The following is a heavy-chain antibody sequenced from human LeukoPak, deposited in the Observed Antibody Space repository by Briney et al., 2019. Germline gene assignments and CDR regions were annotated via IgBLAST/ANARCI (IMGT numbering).Heavy chain of an antibody. J-gene: IGHJ4*02. Sequence: PGGSLRLSRAASGFTFSSYSMNWVRQAPGKGLEWVSSISSSSSYIYYADSVKGRFTISRDNAKNSLYLQMNSLRAEDTAVYYCAIGSSTSCYDYWGQGTLVTVSS. V-gene: IGHV3-21*01. CDR2: ISSSSSYI. CDR1: GFTFSSYS. D-gene: IGHD2-2*01. CDR3: AIGSSTSCYDY.